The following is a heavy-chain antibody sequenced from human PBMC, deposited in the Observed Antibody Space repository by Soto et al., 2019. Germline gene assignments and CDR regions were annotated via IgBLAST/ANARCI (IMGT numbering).Heavy chain of an antibody. Sequence: SVKVSCKASGGTFSSYAISWVRQAPGQGLEWMGGIIPIFGTANYAQKFQGRVTITADESTSTAYMELSSLRSEDTAVYYCARDRRLRFLEWSEDYYSCGTDFRGQRPTVTVSS. CDR1: GGTFSSYA. D-gene: IGHD3-3*01. CDR3: ARDRRLRFLEWSEDYYSCGTDF. V-gene: IGHV1-69*13. J-gene: IGHJ6*02. CDR2: IIPIFGTA.